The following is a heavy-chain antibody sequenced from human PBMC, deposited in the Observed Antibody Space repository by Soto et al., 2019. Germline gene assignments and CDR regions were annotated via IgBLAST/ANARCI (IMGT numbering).Heavy chain of an antibody. V-gene: IGHV1-2*04. CDR3: ARGRGVLGESSLYQNHIHMDV. CDR1: GYTFTGYY. Sequence: ASVKVSCKASGYTFTGYYMHWVRQAPGQGLEWTGWINPNSGGTNYAQKFQGWVTMTRDTSISTAYMELSRLRSDDTAVYYCARGRGVLGESSLYQNHIHMDVWGQGTTVTVSS. J-gene: IGHJ6*02. D-gene: IGHD3-16*02. CDR2: INPNSGGT.